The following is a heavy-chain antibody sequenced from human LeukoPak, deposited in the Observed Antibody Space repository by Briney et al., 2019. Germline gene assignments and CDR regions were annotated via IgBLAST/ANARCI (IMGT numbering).Heavy chain of an antibody. D-gene: IGHD3-22*01. CDR3: ARGSEGTYYYDSSGYNPFDY. Sequence: GGSLRLSCAASGFTVSSYWMSWVRQAPGKGLEWVANIKQDGSEKYYVDSVKGRFTISRDNAKNSLYMQMNSLRAEDTAVYYCARGSEGTYYYDSSGYNPFDYWGQGTLVTVSS. CDR1: GFTVSSYW. J-gene: IGHJ4*02. CDR2: IKQDGSEK. V-gene: IGHV3-7*01.